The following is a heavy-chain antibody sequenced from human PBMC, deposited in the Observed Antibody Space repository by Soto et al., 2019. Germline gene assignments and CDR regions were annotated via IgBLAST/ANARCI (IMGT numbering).Heavy chain of an antibody. J-gene: IGHJ4*02. Sequence: QVQLQESGPGLVKPSPTLSLTCTVSGGSITSDYSCWSWIRQPPGEGLEGIGNIFDSGTTYTNPSLRSQVAISLDTSTNHFSLTLSSVSAEDKAVYYCARGPSGDKVNYWGQGALVTVSS. CDR1: GGSITSDYSC. D-gene: IGHD7-27*01. CDR3: ARGPSGDKVNY. V-gene: IGHV4-30-4*01. CDR2: IFDSGTT.